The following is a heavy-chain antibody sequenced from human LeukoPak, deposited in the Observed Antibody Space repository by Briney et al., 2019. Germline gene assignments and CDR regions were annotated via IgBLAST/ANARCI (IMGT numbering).Heavy chain of an antibody. J-gene: IGHJ4*02. D-gene: IGHD6-13*01. CDR1: GGSISSYY. Sequence: SETLSLTCTLSGGSISSYYWSWIRQPPGKGLEWIGYIYYSGSTNYNPSLKSRVTISVDTSKNQFSLKLSSVTAADTAVYYCARIGAAAGTGGFDYWGQGTLVTVSS. V-gene: IGHV4-59*08. CDR2: IYYSGST. CDR3: ARIGAAAGTGGFDY.